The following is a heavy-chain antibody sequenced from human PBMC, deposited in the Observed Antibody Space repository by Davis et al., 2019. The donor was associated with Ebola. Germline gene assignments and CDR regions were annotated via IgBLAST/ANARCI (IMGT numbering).Heavy chain of an antibody. CDR2: ISGSGTDT. J-gene: IGHJ4*02. Sequence: GESLKISCAASGFTFTSYSMTWVRQAPGKGLEWVSGISGSGTDTYYADSVKGRFTISRDNSKNTLYLQMNSLRAEDTAVYYCAKSLRGVVAPAAFDYWGQGTLVTVSS. CDR1: GFTFTSYS. CDR3: AKSLRGVVAPAAFDY. V-gene: IGHV3-23*01. D-gene: IGHD3-3*01.